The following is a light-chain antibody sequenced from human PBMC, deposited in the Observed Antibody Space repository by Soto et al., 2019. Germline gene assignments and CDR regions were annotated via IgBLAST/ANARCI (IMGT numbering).Light chain of an antibody. CDR1: QGISHY. V-gene: IGKV1-27*01. CDR3: QKYNKGQWT. J-gene: IGKJ1*01. Sequence: DIQMTQTPSSLSASLGDIVTITSRARQGISHYLAWYQHKPGKDRSFLIYAAPTLHSGVTSRFRGSRCGTDYSLTITSAQHEDVATYYCQKYNKGQWTCGQWIKVEIK. CDR2: AAP.